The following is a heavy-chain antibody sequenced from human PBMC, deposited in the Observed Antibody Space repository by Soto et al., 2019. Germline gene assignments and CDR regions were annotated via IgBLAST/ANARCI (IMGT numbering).Heavy chain of an antibody. CDR3: ARDQHDFWSGLVSVALDI. V-gene: IGHV3-21*01. J-gene: IGHJ3*02. CDR2: ISSSTNDI. CDR1: GFTFSSYS. D-gene: IGHD3-3*01. Sequence: GGSLRLSCAVSGFTFSSYSMNWVRQAPGKGLEWVSAISSSTNDIYYADSVKGRFTISRDNANDSLYRQMNSLRAEDTAVYYCARDQHDFWSGLVSVALDIWGQGTMVTVSS.